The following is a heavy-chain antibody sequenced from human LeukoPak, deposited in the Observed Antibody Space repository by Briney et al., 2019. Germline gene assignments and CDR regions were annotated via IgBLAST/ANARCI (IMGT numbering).Heavy chain of an antibody. J-gene: IGHJ4*02. CDR2: IYYSGST. CDR3: ERHTDIAPLSSLKY. Sequence: SETLSLTCTVSGGSISSYYWSWIRQTPGKGLEWIGDIYYSGSTNYNPSLKSRVTISVDTSKNQFSLKLSSVTAADTAVYYCERHTDIAPLSSLKYWGQGTLVTVSS. V-gene: IGHV4-59*08. D-gene: IGHD6-13*01. CDR1: GGSISSYY.